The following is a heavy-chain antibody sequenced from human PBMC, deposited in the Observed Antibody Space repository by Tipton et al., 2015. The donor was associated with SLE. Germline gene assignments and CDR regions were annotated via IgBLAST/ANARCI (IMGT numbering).Heavy chain of an antibody. CDR3: ARAPPGNFWSASYSGSPFDY. D-gene: IGHD3-3*01. Sequence: LRLSCAASGFTFSSYSMNWVRQAPGKGLEWVGTIYSSGSTYYNPSLKSRVTVSVDRTKNQFSLIVSSVTAADTAVYYCARAPPGNFWSASYSGSPFDYWGQGTLVTVSP. V-gene: IGHV4-39*07. J-gene: IGHJ4*02. CDR1: GFTFSSYS. CDR2: IYSSGST.